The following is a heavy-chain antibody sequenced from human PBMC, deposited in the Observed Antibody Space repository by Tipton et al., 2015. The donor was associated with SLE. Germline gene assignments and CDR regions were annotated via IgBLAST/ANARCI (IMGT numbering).Heavy chain of an antibody. CDR1: GYMFTSFE. J-gene: IGHJ4*02. D-gene: IGHD3-10*01. V-gene: IGHV1-8*01. CDR3: ARGVRRSSGSYVFYY. CDR2: MNPNSGNT. Sequence: QSGAEVKKPGASMKVSCKASGYMFTSFEINWVRQASGQGLEWMGWMNPNSGNTGYAQKFQGRVTMTRNTSISTAYMDLSSLRSEDTAMYFCARGVRRSSGSYVFYYWGQGALVTVSS.